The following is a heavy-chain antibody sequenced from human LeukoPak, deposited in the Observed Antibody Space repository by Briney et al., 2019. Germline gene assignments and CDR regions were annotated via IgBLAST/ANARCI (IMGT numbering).Heavy chain of an antibody. D-gene: IGHD3-10*01. Sequence: SVKVSCKASGGTFSSYAISWVRQAPGQGLEWMGGIIPIFGTANYAQKFQGRVTITADKSTSTAYMELSSLRSEDTAVYYCARTPRGGFGELLPTYYYYMDVWGKGTTVTVSS. V-gene: IGHV1-69*06. J-gene: IGHJ6*03. CDR2: IIPIFGTA. CDR1: GGTFSSYA. CDR3: ARTPRGGFGELLPTYYYYMDV.